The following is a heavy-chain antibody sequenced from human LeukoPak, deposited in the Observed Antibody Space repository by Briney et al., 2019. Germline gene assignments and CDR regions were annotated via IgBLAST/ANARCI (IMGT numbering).Heavy chain of an antibody. Sequence: ASETLSLTCTVSGGSISPYYWSWIRQPPGKGLEWIGYIHYSGSTHYNPSLKSRVTISVDTSKNQVSLKLRSVTAADTAVYYCARTTEGYAGGPGYSYYYYMDVWGKGTTVTISS. V-gene: IGHV4-59*01. CDR1: GGSISPYY. CDR3: ARTTEGYAGGPGYSYYYYMDV. J-gene: IGHJ6*03. D-gene: IGHD5-12*01. CDR2: IHYSGST.